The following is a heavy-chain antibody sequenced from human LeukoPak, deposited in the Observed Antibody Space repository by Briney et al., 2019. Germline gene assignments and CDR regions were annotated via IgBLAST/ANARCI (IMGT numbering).Heavy chain of an antibody. D-gene: IGHD2-2*01. Sequence: PSETLSLTRAVYGGSFSGYYWSWIRQPPGKGLEWIGEINHSGSTNYNPSLKSRVTISVDTSKNQFSLKLSSVTAADTAVYYCARGHQLLFSAFDIWGQGTMVTVSS. CDR2: INHSGST. V-gene: IGHV4-34*01. CDR1: GGSFSGYY. CDR3: ARGHQLLFSAFDI. J-gene: IGHJ3*02.